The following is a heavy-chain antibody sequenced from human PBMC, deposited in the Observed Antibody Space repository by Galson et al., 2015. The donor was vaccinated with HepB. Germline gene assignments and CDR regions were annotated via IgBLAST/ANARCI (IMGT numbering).Heavy chain of an antibody. V-gene: IGHV3-30*18. CDR3: AKDWVPGYYYGMDV. J-gene: IGHJ6*02. CDR1: GFTFSSYG. D-gene: IGHD1-1*01. Sequence: SLRLSCAASGFTFSSYGMHWVRQAPGKGLEWVAVISYDGSNKYYADSVKGRFTISRDNSKNTLYLQMNSLRAEDTAVYYCAKDWVPGYYYGMDVWGQGTTVTVSS. CDR2: ISYDGSNK.